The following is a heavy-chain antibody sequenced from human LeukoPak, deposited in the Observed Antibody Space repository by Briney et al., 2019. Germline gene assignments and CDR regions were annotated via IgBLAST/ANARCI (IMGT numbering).Heavy chain of an antibody. CDR2: ITNSGSTI. Sequence: GGSLRLSCAASGFTFSTYEMNWVRQAPGKGLEWVSYITNSGSTIYYADSAKGRFTITRDNAKKSLYLQMNSLRVEDTAVYYCARDLSGGKYYALGFDYWGQGTLVTVSS. V-gene: IGHV3-48*03. CDR3: ARDLSGGKYYALGFDY. D-gene: IGHD2-15*01. CDR1: GFTFSTYE. J-gene: IGHJ4*02.